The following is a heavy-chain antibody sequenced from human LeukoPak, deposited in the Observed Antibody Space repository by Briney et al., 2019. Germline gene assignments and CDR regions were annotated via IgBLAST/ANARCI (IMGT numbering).Heavy chain of an antibody. D-gene: IGHD6-19*01. V-gene: IGHV4-38-2*02. CDR2: IYHSGST. CDR1: GYSISSGYY. CDR3: ATGITYSSGWYMGGY. J-gene: IGHJ4*02. Sequence: SETLSLTCTVSGYSISSGYYWGWIRQPPGKGLEWIGSIYHSGSTYYNPSLKSRVTISVDTSKNQFSLKLSSVTAADTAVYYCATGITYSSGWYMGGYWGQGTLVTVSS.